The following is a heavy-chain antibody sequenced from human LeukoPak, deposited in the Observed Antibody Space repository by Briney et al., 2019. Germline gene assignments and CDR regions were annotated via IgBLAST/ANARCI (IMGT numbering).Heavy chain of an antibody. V-gene: IGHV4-59*01. D-gene: IGHD6-19*01. CDR3: ARVAGYFDY. Sequence: SETLSLTCSVSSYSINSNYYWGWIRQPPGKGLEWIGYIYYSGSTNYNPSLKSRVTISVDTSKNQFSLKLSSVTAADTAVYYCARVAGYFDYWGQGTLVTVSS. CDR2: IYYSGST. CDR1: SYSINSNYY. J-gene: IGHJ4*02.